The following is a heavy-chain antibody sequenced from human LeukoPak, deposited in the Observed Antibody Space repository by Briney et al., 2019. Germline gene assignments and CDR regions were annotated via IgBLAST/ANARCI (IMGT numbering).Heavy chain of an antibody. CDR3: ARPNSVLRFLEWPKGGYYYYYMDV. CDR2: MNPNSGNT. Sequence: ASVKVSCRASGYTFTSYDINWVRQATGQGLEWMGWMNPNSGNTGYAQKFQGRVTMTRNTSISTAYMELSSLRSEDTAVYYCARPNSVLRFLEWPKGGYYYYYMDVWGKGTTVTVSS. J-gene: IGHJ6*03. CDR1: GYTFTSYD. D-gene: IGHD3-3*01. V-gene: IGHV1-8*01.